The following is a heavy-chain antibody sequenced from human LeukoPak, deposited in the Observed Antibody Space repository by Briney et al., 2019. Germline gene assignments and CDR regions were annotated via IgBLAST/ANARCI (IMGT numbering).Heavy chain of an antibody. D-gene: IGHD3-10*01. J-gene: IGHJ3*02. CDR2: ISSSGSTI. Sequence: GGSLRLSCAASGFTFDDYGMTWVRQAPGKGLEWVSYISSSGSTIYYADSVKGRFTISRDNAKNSLYLQMNSLRAEDTAVYYCAGPQGVIIPPDAFDIWGQGTMVTVSS. CDR1: GFTFDDYG. V-gene: IGHV3-11*01. CDR3: AGPQGVIIPPDAFDI.